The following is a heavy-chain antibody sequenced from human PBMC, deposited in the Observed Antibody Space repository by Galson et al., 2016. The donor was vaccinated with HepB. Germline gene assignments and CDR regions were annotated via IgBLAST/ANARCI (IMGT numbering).Heavy chain of an antibody. CDR2: IYASGST. V-gene: IGHV4-4*07. CDR1: GGSISSYY. J-gene: IGHJ6*04. Sequence: ETLSLTCTVSGGSISSYYWSWFRQPAGKGLEWIGRIYASGSTNYNPSLKSRVTMSVDTSKNQFSLKLSSVTAADTAVYYCARVGYNNYELFQDYYHYSGLDVWGKGTTVTVSS. CDR3: ARVGYNNYELFQDYYHYSGLDV. D-gene: IGHD3-10*01.